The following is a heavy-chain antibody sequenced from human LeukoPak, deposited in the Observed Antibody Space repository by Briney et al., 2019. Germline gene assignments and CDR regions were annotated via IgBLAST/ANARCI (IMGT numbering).Heavy chain of an antibody. CDR3: ARVRGDSSGWYGGVIDY. CDR1: GYTFTGYH. CDR2: INPNSGGT. Sequence: ASVKVSCETSGYTFTGYHMHWVRQAPGQGLEWMGWINPNSGGTNYAQKFQGRVTMTRDTSITTAYMELSRLRSDDTAVYYCARVRGDSSGWYGGVIDYWGQGTLVTVSS. D-gene: IGHD6-19*01. J-gene: IGHJ4*02. V-gene: IGHV1-2*02.